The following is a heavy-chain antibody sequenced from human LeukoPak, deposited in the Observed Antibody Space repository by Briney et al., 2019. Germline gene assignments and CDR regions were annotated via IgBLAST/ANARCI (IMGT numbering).Heavy chain of an antibody. CDR1: GFTFRNYG. V-gene: IGHV3-30*03. CDR2: ISYDGINE. D-gene: IGHD4-17*01. Sequence: PGGSLRLSCEVSGFTFRNYGMNWVRQAPGEGLEWVAVISYDGINEYYVDSVKGRFTISRDNSKNSLYLQMESLTIEDTAVYYCATGRVDYGDYGVVKHWGQGTLVTVSS. CDR3: ATGRVDYGDYGVVKH. J-gene: IGHJ1*01.